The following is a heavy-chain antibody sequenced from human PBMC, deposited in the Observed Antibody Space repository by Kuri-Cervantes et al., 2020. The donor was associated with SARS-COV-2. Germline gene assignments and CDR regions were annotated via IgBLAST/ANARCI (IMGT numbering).Heavy chain of an antibody. CDR2: ISSSSSYI. CDR3: ARDEIAYDFWSGYYLGY. D-gene: IGHD3-3*01. J-gene: IGHJ4*02. V-gene: IGHV3-21*01. CDR1: GFTFSSYS. Sequence: GGSLRLSCAASGFTFSSYSTNWVRQAPGKGLEWVSSISSSSSYIYYADSVKGRFTISRDNAKNSLYLQMNSLRAEDTAVYYCARDEIAYDFWSGYYLGYWGQGTLVTVSS.